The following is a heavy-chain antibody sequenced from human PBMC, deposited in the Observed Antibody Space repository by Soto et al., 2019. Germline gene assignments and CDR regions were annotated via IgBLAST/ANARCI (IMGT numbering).Heavy chain of an antibody. Sequence: QVQLVQSGAEVKKPGASVKVSCKASGYTFTSYGISWVRQAPGQGLEWMGWISAYNGNTNYAQKLQGRVTMTTDTSTSTAYMELRSLRADDTAVYYCATLLSPDTAMVYSAHLDYWGQGTLVTVSS. D-gene: IGHD5-18*01. J-gene: IGHJ4*02. CDR1: GYTFTSYG. V-gene: IGHV1-18*01. CDR2: ISAYNGNT. CDR3: ATLLSPDTAMVYSAHLDY.